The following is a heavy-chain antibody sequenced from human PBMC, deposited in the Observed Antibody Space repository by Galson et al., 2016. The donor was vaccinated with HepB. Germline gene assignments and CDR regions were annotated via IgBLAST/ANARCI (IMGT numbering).Heavy chain of an antibody. CDR1: GGSISSGGYY. V-gene: IGHV4-61*08. CDR2: IYYSGTT. J-gene: IGHJ6*02. Sequence: SETLSLTCTVSGGSISSGGYYWSWIRQPPEKGLEWIGYIYYSGTTNYNPSLKSRVTISVDTSKNQFSLKLSSVTAADTAVYYCARGGYSPMDVWGQGTTVTVSS. D-gene: IGHD2-15*01. CDR3: ARGGYSPMDV.